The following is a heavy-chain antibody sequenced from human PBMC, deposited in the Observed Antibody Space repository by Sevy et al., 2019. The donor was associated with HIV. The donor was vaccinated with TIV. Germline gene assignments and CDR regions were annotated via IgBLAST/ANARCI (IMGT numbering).Heavy chain of an antibody. Sequence: GESLKISCAASGFTFSDYYMSWIRQAPGKGLEWVSYISSSGSTIYYADSVKGQFTISRDNAKNSLYLQMNSLRAEDTAVYYCAGDLAYEYYYDSHIAPRPKELDYWGQGTLVTVSS. CDR1: GFTFSDYY. V-gene: IGHV3-11*01. CDR3: AGDLAYEYYYDSHIAPRPKELDY. D-gene: IGHD3-22*01. CDR2: ISSSGSTI. J-gene: IGHJ4*02.